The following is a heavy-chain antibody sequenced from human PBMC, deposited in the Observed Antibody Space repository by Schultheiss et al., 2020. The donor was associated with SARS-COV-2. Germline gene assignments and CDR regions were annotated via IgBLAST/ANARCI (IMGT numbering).Heavy chain of an antibody. CDR2: IYYSGST. CDR1: GGSISSSNW. CDR3: ARARAEQHLPFSWGPIPHPTTWFDP. D-gene: IGHD6-13*01. V-gene: IGHV4-39*01. J-gene: IGHJ5*02. Sequence: SETLSLTCAVSGGSISSSNWWSWVRQPPGKGLEWIGSIYYSGSTYYNPSLKSRVTISVDTSKNQFSLKLSSVTAADTAMYYCARARAEQHLPFSWGPIPHPTTWFDPWGQGTLVTVSS.